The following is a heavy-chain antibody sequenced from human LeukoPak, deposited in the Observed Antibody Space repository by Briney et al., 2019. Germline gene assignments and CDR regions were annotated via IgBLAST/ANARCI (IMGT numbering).Heavy chain of an antibody. J-gene: IGHJ4*02. D-gene: IGHD2-15*01. V-gene: IGHV3-23*01. CDR1: GFTFSSYA. CDR3: AKAPRSDIVVVVAATPEYYFDY. CDR2: LSASGGTS. Sequence: PGGSLRLSCATSGFTFSSYAMTWVRQAPGKGLEWVSALSASGGTSYYADSVKGRFTISRDTSKNTLYLQMNSLRAEDTAVYYCAKAPRSDIVVVVAATPEYYFDYWGQGTLVTVSS.